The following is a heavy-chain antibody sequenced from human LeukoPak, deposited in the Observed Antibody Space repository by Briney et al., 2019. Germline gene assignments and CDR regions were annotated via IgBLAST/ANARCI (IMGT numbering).Heavy chain of an antibody. D-gene: IGHD3-22*01. CDR3: ARGYYDSSGYLCDY. Sequence: ASVKVSCKASGYTFTSYDINWVRQATGQGLEWMGWMNPNSGNTGYAQKFQGRVTITRNTSISTAYMELSSLRSEDTAVYYCARGYYDSSGYLCDYWGQGTLVTVSS. J-gene: IGHJ4*02. V-gene: IGHV1-8*03. CDR1: GYTFTSYD. CDR2: MNPNSGNT.